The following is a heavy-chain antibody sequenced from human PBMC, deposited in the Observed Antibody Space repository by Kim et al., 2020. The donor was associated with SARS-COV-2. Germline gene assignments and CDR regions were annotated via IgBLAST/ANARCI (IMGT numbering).Heavy chain of an antibody. Sequence: SETLSLTCTVSGGSISSGGYYWSWIRQHPGKGLEWIGYIYYSGSTYYNPSLKSRVTISVDTSKNQFSLKLSSVTAADTAVYYCARAKGLDYGDYIVFSEIDYWGQGTLVTVSS. J-gene: IGHJ4*02. V-gene: IGHV4-31*03. D-gene: IGHD4-17*01. CDR2: IYYSGST. CDR3: ARAKGLDYGDYIVFSEIDY. CDR1: GGSISSGGYY.